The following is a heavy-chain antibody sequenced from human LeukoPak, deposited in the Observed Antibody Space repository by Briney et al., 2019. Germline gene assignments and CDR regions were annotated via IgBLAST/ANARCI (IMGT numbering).Heavy chain of an antibody. Sequence: ASVKVSCKAFGYTFTGYYMHWVRQAPGQGLEWMGWINPNSGGTNYAQKFQGRVTMTRDTSTSTVYMELSSLRSEDTAVYYCARDPDYYDSSGHNDAFDIWGQGTMVTVSS. V-gene: IGHV1-2*02. D-gene: IGHD3-22*01. CDR3: ARDPDYYDSSGHNDAFDI. CDR2: INPNSGGT. CDR1: GYTFTGYY. J-gene: IGHJ3*02.